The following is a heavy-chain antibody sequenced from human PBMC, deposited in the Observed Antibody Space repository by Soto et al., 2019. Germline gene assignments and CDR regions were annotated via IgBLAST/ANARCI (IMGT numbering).Heavy chain of an antibody. CDR2: IIPYNGHT. Sequence: QVQLVQSGAEVKKPGASVKVSCKASGYSFSSYGISWVRQAPGQGLEWMGWIIPYNGHTNYAQKFQGRVTMTTDTSTSTVYMELSSLRSDDTAVYYCATDRSSSGYWGQGTLVTVSS. CDR1: GYSFSSYG. CDR3: ATDRSSSGY. J-gene: IGHJ4*02. V-gene: IGHV1-18*01. D-gene: IGHD6-6*01.